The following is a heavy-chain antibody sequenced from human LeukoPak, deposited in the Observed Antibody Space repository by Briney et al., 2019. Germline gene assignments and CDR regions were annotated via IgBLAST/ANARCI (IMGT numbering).Heavy chain of an antibody. CDR3: ARTFDYRFDN. Sequence: GGSLRLSCAASGFTVSSNYMSWVPQAPAKGLEWASVIYSGGNTYYADSVKGRFTVSRDNNKNTLYLQMSSLRAEDTAVYYCARTFDYRFDNWGQGTLVTVSS. V-gene: IGHV3-53*01. CDR1: GFTVSSNY. J-gene: IGHJ4*02. CDR2: IYSGGNT. D-gene: IGHD3-16*01.